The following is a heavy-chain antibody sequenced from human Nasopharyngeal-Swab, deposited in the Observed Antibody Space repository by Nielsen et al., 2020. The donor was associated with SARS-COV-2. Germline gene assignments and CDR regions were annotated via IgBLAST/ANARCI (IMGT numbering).Heavy chain of an antibody. Sequence: GEPLKISCAASGFTFSSYGMHWVRQAPGKGLEWVAVIWYDGSNKYYADSVKGRFTVSRDNSKNTLYLQMNSLRAEDTAVYYCAVGAAQVDYWGQGTLVTVSS. CDR1: GFTFSSYG. CDR2: IWYDGSNK. D-gene: IGHD1-26*01. J-gene: IGHJ4*02. CDR3: AVGAAQVDY. V-gene: IGHV3-33*08.